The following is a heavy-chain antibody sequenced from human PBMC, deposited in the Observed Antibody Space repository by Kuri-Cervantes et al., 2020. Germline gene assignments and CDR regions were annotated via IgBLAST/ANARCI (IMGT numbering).Heavy chain of an antibody. Sequence: GESLKFSCKGSGYSFTSYWIGWVRQMPGKGLEWMGIIYPGDSDTRYSPSFQGQVTISADKSISTAYLQWSSLKASDTAMYYCARLSGRGYDNYYYYGMDVWGQGTTVTVSS. CDR2: IYPGDSDT. V-gene: IGHV5-51*01. CDR3: ARLSGRGYDNYYYYGMDV. J-gene: IGHJ6*02. CDR1: GYSFTSYW. D-gene: IGHD5-12*01.